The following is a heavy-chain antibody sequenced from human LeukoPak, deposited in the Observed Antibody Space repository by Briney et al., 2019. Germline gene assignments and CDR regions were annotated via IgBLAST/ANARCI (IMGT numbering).Heavy chain of an antibody. Sequence: PGGSLRLSCAAAGFTFSSNGVHWVRQAPGKGLEWVAVIYYDGNTQYYADSVKGRFTISRDNFKNTLFLQMNSLRADDTAVYYCARWGAGRTSDYWGQGTLVTVSS. CDR3: ARWGAGRTSDY. J-gene: IGHJ4*02. CDR2: IYYDGNTQ. CDR1: GFTFSSNG. V-gene: IGHV3-33*01. D-gene: IGHD1-26*01.